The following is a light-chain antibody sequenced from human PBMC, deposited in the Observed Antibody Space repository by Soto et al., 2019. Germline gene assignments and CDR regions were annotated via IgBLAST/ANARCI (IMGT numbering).Light chain of an antibody. J-gene: IGLJ3*02. CDR1: SSDIGAYNY. CDR3: SSYTSTNTWV. CDR2: EVS. V-gene: IGLV2-14*01. Sequence: QSALTQPASVSGSPGQSITISCTGTSSDIGAYNYVSWYQHHPGKAPKLMLYEVSNRPSGVSNRFSGSKSGNTASLTISGLQSEDEADYYCSSYTSTNTWVFGRGTKLTVL.